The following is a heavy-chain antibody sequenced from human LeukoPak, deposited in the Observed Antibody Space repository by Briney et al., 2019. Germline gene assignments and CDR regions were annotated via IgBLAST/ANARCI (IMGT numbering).Heavy chain of an antibody. CDR3: ARGGGYYGSGSLHYYYYGMDV. Sequence: GGSLRLSCAASGFTFSSYEMNWVRQAPGKGLEWVSYISSSGNTIYYADSVKGRFTISRDNAKNSLYLQMNSLRAEDTAVYYCARGGGYYGSGSLHYYYYGMDVWGQGATVTVSS. CDR2: ISSSGNTI. D-gene: IGHD3-10*01. CDR1: GFTFSSYE. J-gene: IGHJ6*02. V-gene: IGHV3-48*03.